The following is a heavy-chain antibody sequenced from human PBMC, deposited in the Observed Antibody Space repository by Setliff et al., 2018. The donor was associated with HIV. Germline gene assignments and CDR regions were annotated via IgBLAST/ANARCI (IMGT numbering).Heavy chain of an antibody. D-gene: IGHD4-17*01. CDR1: GGSISSNSW. CDR2: IYHGGNT. CDR3: ARGDYDYYYYYMDV. J-gene: IGHJ6*03. V-gene: IGHV4-4*02. Sequence: SETLSLTCDVSGGSISSNSWWTWVRQPPGKGLEWIGQIYHGGNTRYNPSLKSRVTISVDTSKNQFSLKLSSVTAADTAVYYCARGDYDYYYYYMDVWGKGTTVTVSS.